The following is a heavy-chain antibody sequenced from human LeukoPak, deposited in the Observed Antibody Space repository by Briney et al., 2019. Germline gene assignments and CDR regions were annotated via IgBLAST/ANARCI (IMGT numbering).Heavy chain of an antibody. Sequence: GGSLRLSCAASGFTFTSHAMTCVRQAPGKGLEWLSYISSGSSAIYYADSVKGRFTISRDNAKNSLYLQMNSLKAEDTAVYYCAKQPDTLDYWGQGTLVTVSS. D-gene: IGHD2-15*01. V-gene: IGHV3-48*04. CDR2: ISSGSSAI. CDR1: GFTFTSHA. J-gene: IGHJ4*02. CDR3: AKQPDTLDY.